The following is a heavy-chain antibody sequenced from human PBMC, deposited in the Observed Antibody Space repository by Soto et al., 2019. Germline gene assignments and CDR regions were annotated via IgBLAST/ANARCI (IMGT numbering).Heavy chain of an antibody. CDR1: GGSITSFY. D-gene: IGHD3-3*01. V-gene: IGHV4-59*01. CDR3: ARVGGTIFGVLNQATNKFFHS. CDR2: IYYLGST. J-gene: IGHJ5*01. Sequence: SETLSLTCSVSGGSITSFYWSWVRQPPGKGLEWIGYIYYLGSTNYNPSLKSRVTISADTSKNQLSLRLNSVTAADTAVYYCARVGGTIFGVLNQATNKFFHSWGQGSLVIVSS.